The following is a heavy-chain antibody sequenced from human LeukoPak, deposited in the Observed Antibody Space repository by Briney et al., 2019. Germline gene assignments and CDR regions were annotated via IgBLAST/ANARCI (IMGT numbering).Heavy chain of an antibody. CDR1: GYTFTGYY. D-gene: IGHD5-12*01. J-gene: IGHJ4*02. Sequence: ASVKVSCKASGYTFTGYYMHWVRQAPGQGLEWMGWINPNSGGTNYAQKFQGRVTMTRDTSISTAYMELSRLRSDDTAVYYCARGGHSGYDVYYFDYWGQGTLVTVSS. V-gene: IGHV1-2*02. CDR3: ARGGHSGYDVYYFDY. CDR2: INPNSGGT.